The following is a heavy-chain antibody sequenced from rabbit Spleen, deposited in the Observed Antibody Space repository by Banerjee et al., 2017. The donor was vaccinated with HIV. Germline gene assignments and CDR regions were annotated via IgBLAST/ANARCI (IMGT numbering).Heavy chain of an antibody. V-gene: IGHV1S45*01. Sequence: QLVESGGGLVQPGGSLKLSCKASGFDFSDYGVTWVRQAPGKGLEWIACIDSGSSGFTYFASWAKGRFTISKTSSTTVTLQMTSLTAADTATYFCARDTSSSFSSYGMDLRGPGTLVPS. CDR3: ARDTSSSFSSYGMDL. J-gene: IGHJ6*01. CDR2: IDSGSSGFT. D-gene: IGHD1-1*01. CDR1: GFDFSDYG.